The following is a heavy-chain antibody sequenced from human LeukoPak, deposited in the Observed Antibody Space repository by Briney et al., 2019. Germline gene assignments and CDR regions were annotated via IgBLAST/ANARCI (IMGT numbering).Heavy chain of an antibody. CDR3: AARINYYYYMDV. V-gene: IGHV1-69*01. CDR2: IIPIFGTA. CDR1: GGTFSSYA. Sequence: SVKVSCKASGGTFSSYAISWVRQAPGQGLEWMGGIIPIFGTANYAQKFQGRVTITADESTSTAYMELSSLRSEDTAVYYCAARINYYYYMDVWGKGTTVTVSS. J-gene: IGHJ6*03. D-gene: IGHD2/OR15-2a*01.